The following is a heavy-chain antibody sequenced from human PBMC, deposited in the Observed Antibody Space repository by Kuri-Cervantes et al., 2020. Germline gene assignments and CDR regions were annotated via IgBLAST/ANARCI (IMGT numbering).Heavy chain of an antibody. D-gene: IGHD5-18*01. J-gene: IGHJ4*02. CDR1: GYTFTSYD. V-gene: IGHV1-69*05. CDR2: IIPIFGTA. CDR3: ARDRGYSYGWGLG. Sequence: SVKVSCEASGYTFTSYDISWVRQAPGQGLEWMGGIIPIFGTANYAQKFQGRVTITTDESTSTAYMELGSLRSEDTAVYYCARDRGYSYGWGLGWGQGTLVPSPQ.